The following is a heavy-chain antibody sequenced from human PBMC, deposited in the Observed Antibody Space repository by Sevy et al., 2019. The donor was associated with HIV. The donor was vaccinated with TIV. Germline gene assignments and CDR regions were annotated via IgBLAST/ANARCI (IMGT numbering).Heavy chain of an antibody. D-gene: IGHD2-2*01. Sequence: GGSLRLSCAASGFTFSNYAMHWVRQAPGKGLEWVAVISLDGRNTYYIDSVKGRFTISRDNSRNTLDLQVNSLRTEDTAVYYCARPMYSTSWDDAFHIWGQGTMVTVSS. CDR3: ARPMYSTSWDDAFHI. V-gene: IGHV3-30*04. CDR2: ISLDGRNT. CDR1: GFTFSNYA. J-gene: IGHJ3*02.